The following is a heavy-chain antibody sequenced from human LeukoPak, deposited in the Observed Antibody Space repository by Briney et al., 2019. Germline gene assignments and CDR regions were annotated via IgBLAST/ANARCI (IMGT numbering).Heavy chain of an antibody. CDR3: ARASDVVVPAAMDLNWFDP. V-gene: IGHV4-4*07. Sequence: SETLSLTCTVSGGSISSYYWSWIRQPAGKGLEWIARIYTSGSNNYNPSLKSRVTMSVDTSKNQFSLKLSSVTAADTAVYYCARASDVVVPAAMDLNWFDPWGQGTLVTVSS. D-gene: IGHD2-2*01. J-gene: IGHJ5*02. CDR1: GGSISSYY. CDR2: IYTSGSN.